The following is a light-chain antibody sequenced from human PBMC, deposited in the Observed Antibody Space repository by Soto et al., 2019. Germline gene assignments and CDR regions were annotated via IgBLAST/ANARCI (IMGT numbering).Light chain of an antibody. CDR1: QSISSY. CDR3: QQRSNWPPIT. Sequence: EIVLTQSPATLSLSPGERATLSCRASQSISSYLAWYQQKPGQAPRPLIYDASNRATGITARFSGSGSGTDFTLTISSLEPEDCAVYYCQQRSNWPPITFGQGTRLESK. J-gene: IGKJ5*01. V-gene: IGKV3-11*01. CDR2: DAS.